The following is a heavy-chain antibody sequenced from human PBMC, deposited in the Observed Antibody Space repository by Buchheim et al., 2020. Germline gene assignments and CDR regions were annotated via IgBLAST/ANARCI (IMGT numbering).Heavy chain of an antibody. CDR3: ARAYCGGDCYSSYYCMDV. J-gene: IGHJ6*02. Sequence: QVQLQESGPGLVKPSETLSLTCTVSGGSISSYYWSWIRQPPGKGLEWIGYIYYSGSTNYNPSLKSRVTISVDTSKNQFSLKLSSVTAADTAVYYCARAYCGGDCYSSYYCMDVWGQGTT. CDR2: IYYSGST. CDR1: GGSISSYY. D-gene: IGHD2-21*02. V-gene: IGHV4-59*08.